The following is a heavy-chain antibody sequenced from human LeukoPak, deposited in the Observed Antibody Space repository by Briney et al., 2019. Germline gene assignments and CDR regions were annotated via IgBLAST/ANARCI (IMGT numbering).Heavy chain of an antibody. J-gene: IGHJ4*02. CDR1: GYTFTSYD. Sequence: ASVKVSCKASGYTFTSYDINWVQQATGQGLEWMGWMNPNSGNTGYAQKFQGRVTMTRNTSISTAYMELSSLRSEDTAVYYCAKGQMGPYYFDYWGQGTLVTVSS. CDR2: MNPNSGNT. D-gene: IGHD2-8*01. CDR3: AKGQMGPYYFDY. V-gene: IGHV1-8*01.